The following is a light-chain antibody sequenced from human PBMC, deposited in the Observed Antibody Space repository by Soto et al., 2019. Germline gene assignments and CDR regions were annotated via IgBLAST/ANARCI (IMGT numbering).Light chain of an antibody. CDR2: DAS. V-gene: IGKV3-11*01. J-gene: IGKJ5*01. CDR1: QSVSTY. CDR3: HQRSKGIT. Sequence: EIVLTQSPATLSLSPGERATLSCRASQSVSTYFAWYQQKPRPAPRLLIYDASNRATGITARFSGSGSGTDFPRTSSSLEPEDFAVYCCHQRSKGITFGQGTRLEIK.